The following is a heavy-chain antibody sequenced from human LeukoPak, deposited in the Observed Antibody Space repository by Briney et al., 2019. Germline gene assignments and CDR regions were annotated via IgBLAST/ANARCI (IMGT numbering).Heavy chain of an antibody. Sequence: GGSLRLSCAASGFSFSSFGMHCVRQAPGKGLDWVAYIRYDGGNQYYGESVKGRFTISRDNSRNTVYLQMNNLRIEDTAVYYCAKVSREYVGTYDAFDIWGQGTMVTVSS. CDR1: GFSFSSFG. CDR3: AKVSREYVGTYDAFDI. D-gene: IGHD1-14*01. J-gene: IGHJ3*02. V-gene: IGHV3-30*02. CDR2: IRYDGGNQ.